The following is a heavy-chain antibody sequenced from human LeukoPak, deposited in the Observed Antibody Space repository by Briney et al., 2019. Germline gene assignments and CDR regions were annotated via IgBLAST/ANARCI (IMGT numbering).Heavy chain of an antibody. Sequence: GGSLRLSCAASGFTFSSNYISWVRQAPGKGLEWVSVIYSGGSTYYADSVKGRFTISRDNSKNTLYLQMNSLRAEDTAVYYCARWPEMATTYYFDYWGPGNPGHRLL. CDR2: IYSGGST. CDR1: GFTFSSNY. D-gene: IGHD5-24*01. V-gene: IGHV3-53*01. J-gene: IGHJ4*02. CDR3: ARWPEMATTYYFDY.